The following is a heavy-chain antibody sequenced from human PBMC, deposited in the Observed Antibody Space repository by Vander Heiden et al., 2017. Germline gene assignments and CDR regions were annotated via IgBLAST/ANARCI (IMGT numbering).Heavy chain of an antibody. Sequence: QVQLVESGGGVVQPGRSLRLSCAASGFIFSTYGMNCVRQAPGKGLEWVAVISYHGSHKYYADSVKGRFTISRDNSKNTLYLQMNSLRAEDTAVYYCAKEMTTVVTSGGVFEYWGQGTLVTVSS. CDR3: AKEMTTVVTSGGVFEY. D-gene: IGHD4-17*01. V-gene: IGHV3-30*18. CDR1: GFIFSTYG. CDR2: ISYHGSHK. J-gene: IGHJ4*02.